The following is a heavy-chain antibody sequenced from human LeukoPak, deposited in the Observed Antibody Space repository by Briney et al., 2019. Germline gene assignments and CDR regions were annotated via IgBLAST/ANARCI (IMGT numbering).Heavy chain of an antibody. CDR1: GFTFSSYA. Sequence: GRSLRLSCAASGFTFSSYAMHWVRQAPGKGLEWVAVISYDGSNKYYADSVKGRFTISRDNSKNTLYLQMNSLRAEDTAVYYCAGSGCYGRDYFDYWGQGTLVTVSS. D-gene: IGHD6-19*01. J-gene: IGHJ4*02. CDR3: AGSGCYGRDYFDY. V-gene: IGHV3-30-3*01. CDR2: ISYDGSNK.